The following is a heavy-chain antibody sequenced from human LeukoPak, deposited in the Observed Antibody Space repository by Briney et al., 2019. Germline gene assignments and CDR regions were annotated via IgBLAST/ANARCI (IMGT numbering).Heavy chain of an antibody. Sequence: PSETLSLTCSVSGGSVSSYYWTWIRQPAGKGLEWIGRIYPSGTTHYNPSLKSRVTMSVDTSKNQFSLKVTSVTAADTAVCYCADDFGDWGQGTLVTVSS. J-gene: IGHJ4*02. CDR1: GGSVSSYY. CDR3: ADDFGD. CDR2: IYPSGTT. V-gene: IGHV4-4*07. D-gene: IGHD4-17*01.